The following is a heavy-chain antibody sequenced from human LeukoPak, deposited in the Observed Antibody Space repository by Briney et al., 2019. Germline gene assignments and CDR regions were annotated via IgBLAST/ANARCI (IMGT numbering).Heavy chain of an antibody. D-gene: IGHD2-2*01. CDR1: GYTFTGYY. Sequence: ASVKVSCKASGYTFTGYYMHWVRQAPGQGLEWMGWINPNSGGTNYAQNLQGRVTMTTDTSTSTAYMELRSLRSDDTAVYYCARDEVGVVPVAVVYWGQGTPVTVSS. V-gene: IGHV1-2*02. J-gene: IGHJ4*02. CDR3: ARDEVGVVPVAVVY. CDR2: INPNSGGT.